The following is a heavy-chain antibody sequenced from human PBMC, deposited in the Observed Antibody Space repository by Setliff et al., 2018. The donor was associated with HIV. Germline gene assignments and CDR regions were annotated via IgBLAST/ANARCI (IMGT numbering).Heavy chain of an antibody. Sequence: ASVKVSCKPSGYIFTDYYIHWVRQAPGQGLEWMGRLNPNSGGPSYAQKFQGRVTMTGDTSISVADMELSGLRSDDTAIYFCVRQATFGGRIDYWGQGTLVTVSS. D-gene: IGHD3-16*01. V-gene: IGHV1-2*06. CDR1: GYIFTDYY. J-gene: IGHJ4*02. CDR2: LNPNSGGP. CDR3: VRQATFGGRIDY.